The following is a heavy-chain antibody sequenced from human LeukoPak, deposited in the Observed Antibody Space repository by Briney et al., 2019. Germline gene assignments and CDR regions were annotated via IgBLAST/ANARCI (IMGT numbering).Heavy chain of an antibody. D-gene: IGHD4-17*01. V-gene: IGHV3-21*01. J-gene: IGHJ5*02. CDR2: ISSSSSYI. Sequence: NPGGSLRLSCAASGFTSGFTFSSYSMNWVRQAPGKGLEWVSSISSSSSYIYYADSVKGRFTISRDNAKNSLYLQMNSLRAEDTAVFYCAIGSTRGDGPGGPWGQGTLVTVSS. CDR3: AIGSTRGDGPGGP. CDR1: GFTFSSYS.